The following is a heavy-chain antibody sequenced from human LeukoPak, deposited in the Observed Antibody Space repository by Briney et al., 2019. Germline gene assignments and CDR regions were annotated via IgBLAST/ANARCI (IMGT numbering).Heavy chain of an antibody. V-gene: IGHV3-48*04. Sequence: GALRLSCEGSGFIFSSYSMNWVRQAPGKGLEWLSYISSGGQTVYYADSVKGRFTISRDNAKNSLFLQLNSLRAGDTAVYYCVRHRGAWTVHDAFAIWGQGTMVTVAS. CDR2: ISSGGQTV. CDR3: VRHRGAWTVHDAFAI. J-gene: IGHJ3*02. D-gene: IGHD4-11*01. CDR1: GFIFSSYS.